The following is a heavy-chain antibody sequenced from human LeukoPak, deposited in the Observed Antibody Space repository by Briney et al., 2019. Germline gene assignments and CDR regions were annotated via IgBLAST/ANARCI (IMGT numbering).Heavy chain of an antibody. J-gene: IGHJ4*02. CDR3: AGAAGLGNYLIDY. CDR2: ISSSSSYI. CDR1: GFTFSSYS. Sequence: PGGSLRLSCAASGFTFSSYSMNWVRQAPGKGLEWVSSISSSSSYIYYADSVKGRFTISRDNAKNSLYLQMSGLTVEDTAVYYCAGAAGLGNYLIDYWGQGTLVTVSS. D-gene: IGHD3-16*01. V-gene: IGHV3-21*01.